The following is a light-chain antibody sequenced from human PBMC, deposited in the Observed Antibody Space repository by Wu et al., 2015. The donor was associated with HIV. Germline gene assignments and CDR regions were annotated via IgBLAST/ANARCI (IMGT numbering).Light chain of an antibody. V-gene: IGKV3-15*01. Sequence: EIVMTQSPATLSVSPGERATLSCRASQSVGGNLAWYQQKRGQSPRLLIYGTSTRATGIPARFSGSGSGTEFTLTISSLQSEDFAVYYCQHYNNWPSYSFGQGTKLEIK. J-gene: IGKJ2*03. CDR3: QHYNNWPSYS. CDR1: QSVGGN. CDR2: GTS.